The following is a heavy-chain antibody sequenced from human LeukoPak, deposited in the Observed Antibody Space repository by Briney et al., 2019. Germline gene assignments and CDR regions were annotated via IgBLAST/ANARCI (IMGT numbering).Heavy chain of an antibody. Sequence: GGSLRLSCAASGFSFSNYGMNWVRQAPGKGPEWVAIISSDGRTQIYTDSVKGRFTTSRDNLKKTLNLQMDYLEAEDTAVYYCAKGSGGWPYYFDYWGQGTLVTVSS. D-gene: IGHD6-19*01. CDR2: ISSDGRTQ. CDR1: GFSFSNYG. CDR3: AKGSGGWPYYFDY. J-gene: IGHJ4*02. V-gene: IGHV3-30*18.